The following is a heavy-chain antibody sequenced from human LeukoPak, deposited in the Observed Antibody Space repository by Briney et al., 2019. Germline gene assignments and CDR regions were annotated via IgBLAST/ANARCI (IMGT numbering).Heavy chain of an antibody. CDR3: AKHFGSGDYYNFFDG. Sequence: QPGGCLRLSCAASGFTFSSYAMSWVRQAPGKGLEWVSSISGAGGSTYYADSVRGRFTISRDNSKNTLFLQMNSLRAEDTALYYCAKHFGSGDYYNFFDGWGQGTLVSVSS. CDR2: ISGAGGST. J-gene: IGHJ4*02. CDR1: GFTFSSYA. V-gene: IGHV3-23*01. D-gene: IGHD3-10*01.